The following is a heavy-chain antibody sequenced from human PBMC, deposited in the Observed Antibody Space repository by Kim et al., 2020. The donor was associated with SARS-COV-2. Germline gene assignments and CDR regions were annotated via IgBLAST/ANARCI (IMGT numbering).Heavy chain of an antibody. V-gene: IGHV2-5*01. CDR2: ISWNDDK. CDR3: AHRRGGNSNWVV. D-gene: IGHD4-4*01. CDR1: GFSLSTSGVG. J-gene: IGHJ4*02. Sequence: SGPTLVNPTQTLTLTCTFSGFSLSTSGVGVGWIRQPPAKALEWLALISWNDDKQYIPSLKSRLTITKDTSKNQVVLTMTNMDPVDTATYYCAHRRGGNSNWVVWGQGTLVTVSS.